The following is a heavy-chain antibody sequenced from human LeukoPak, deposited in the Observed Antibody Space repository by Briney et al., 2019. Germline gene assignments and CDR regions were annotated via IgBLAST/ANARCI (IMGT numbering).Heavy chain of an antibody. CDR1: GGSISSYY. CDR2: IYYSGST. D-gene: IGHD1-14*01. Sequence: SETLSLTCTVSGGSISSYYWSWIRQPPGKGLEWIGYIYYSGSTNYNPSLKSRVTISVDTSKNQFSLKLSSVTAADTAVYYCARQGSNHLIDYWGQGILVTVSS. J-gene: IGHJ4*02. V-gene: IGHV4-59*08. CDR3: ARQGSNHLIDY.